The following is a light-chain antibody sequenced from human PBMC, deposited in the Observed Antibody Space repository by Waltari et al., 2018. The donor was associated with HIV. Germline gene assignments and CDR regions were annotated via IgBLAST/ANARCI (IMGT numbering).Light chain of an antibody. V-gene: IGLV2-8*01. J-gene: IGLJ2*01. Sequence: QSALTQPPSASGSPGQSVAISCTGPSNDIATYNFVSWYQHPPGKAPKLLIYDVTRRPPGIPDRFSGTKSGYTASLTVSDLQVEDEADYYCVSYTEKDTFLLFGGGTKLAV. CDR2: DVT. CDR3: VSYTEKDTFLL. CDR1: SNDIATYNF.